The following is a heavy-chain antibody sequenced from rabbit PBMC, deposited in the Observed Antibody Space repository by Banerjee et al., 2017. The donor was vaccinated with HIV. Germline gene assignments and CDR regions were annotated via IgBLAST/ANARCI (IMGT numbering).Heavy chain of an antibody. CDR2: IYTISGST. Sequence: QSLEESGGGLVKPGGTLTLTCKASGFSFSSGYDMCWVRQAPGKGLELIVCIYTISGSTWYASWVHGRFIITRNTSLNTVDLKMTSLTAADTATYFCARGDTGSRHSPFNLWGPGTLVTVS. J-gene: IGHJ4*01. CDR1: GFSFSSGYD. V-gene: IGHV1S43*01. CDR3: ARGDTGSRHSPFNL. D-gene: IGHD1-1*01.